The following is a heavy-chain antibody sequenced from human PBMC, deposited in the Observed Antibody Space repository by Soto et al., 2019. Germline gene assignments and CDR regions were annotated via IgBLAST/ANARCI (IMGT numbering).Heavy chain of an antibody. CDR1: GFTFSTYS. Sequence: GESLKISCVGSGFTFSTYSINWVRQAPGKGLEWVSSISSRSDIYYADSVKGRFTISRDNAKSSVSLQMNSLRAEDTAVYYCAREYTAWPLAYGLDVWGQGTTVTVSS. D-gene: IGHD2-2*02. V-gene: IGHV3-21*01. CDR3: AREYTAWPLAYGLDV. CDR2: ISSRSDI. J-gene: IGHJ6*02.